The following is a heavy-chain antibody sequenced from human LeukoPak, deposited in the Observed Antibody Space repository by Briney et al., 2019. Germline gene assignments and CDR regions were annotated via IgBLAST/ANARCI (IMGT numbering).Heavy chain of an antibody. Sequence: GGSLRLSCAASGLTFSSHWMHWVRQAPGKGLVWVSRITNDGSSTTYADSVKGRFTISRDSAKNSLYLQMNSLRAEDTAVYYCAREYSSSSGRSFDYWGQGTLVIVSS. CDR2: ITNDGSST. V-gene: IGHV3-74*01. CDR1: GLTFSSHW. J-gene: IGHJ4*02. CDR3: AREYSSSSGRSFDY. D-gene: IGHD6-6*01.